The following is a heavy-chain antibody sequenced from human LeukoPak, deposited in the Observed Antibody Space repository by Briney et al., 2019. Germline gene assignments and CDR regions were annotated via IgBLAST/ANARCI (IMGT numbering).Heavy chain of an antibody. CDR3: ALEGGA. CDR2: IWHDGSNT. CDR1: GFISNTYG. D-gene: IGHD3-16*01. Sequence: GGSLRPSCAASGFISNTYGMTWVRHAPVKGLEGVEVIWHDGSNTHYADSVKGRFTISRDNSKNTVSLQMKSLRSGDTAVYYSALEGGAWGQGTLVVVSS. J-gene: IGHJ5*02. V-gene: IGHV3-33*01.